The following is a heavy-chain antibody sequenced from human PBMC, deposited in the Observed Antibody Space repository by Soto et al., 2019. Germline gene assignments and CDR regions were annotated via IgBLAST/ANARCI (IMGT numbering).Heavy chain of an antibody. D-gene: IGHD3-16*01. J-gene: IGHJ6*02. Sequence: QGQLVQSGAEVKKPGTSVKVSCKASEYTFTVYHMHWVRQAPGRGLEWMGRINVNSGDTFFAQTCQGRVALTRDTSISTAYMELSRLTSDDTAVYYCARDRGAGYYGMDIWGQGTTVTVSS. CDR1: EYTFTVYH. CDR3: ARDRGAGYYGMDI. V-gene: IGHV1-2*02. CDR2: INVNSGDT.